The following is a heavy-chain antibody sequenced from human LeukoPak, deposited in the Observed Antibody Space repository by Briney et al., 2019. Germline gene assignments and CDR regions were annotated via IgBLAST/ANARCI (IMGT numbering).Heavy chain of an antibody. CDR1: GFTFSNFW. CDR2: IKQDGSEK. J-gene: IGHJ6*02. D-gene: IGHD3-22*01. Sequence: GGSLRLSCAASGFTFSNFWMSWVRQAPGKGLEWVTNIKQDGSEKYYVASVKGRFSISRDNAKNALFLQMNSLRAEDTAVYYCARYYYDSSGYYYDYYYGMDVWGQGTTVTVSS. V-gene: IGHV3-7*04. CDR3: ARYYYDSSGYYYDYYYGMDV.